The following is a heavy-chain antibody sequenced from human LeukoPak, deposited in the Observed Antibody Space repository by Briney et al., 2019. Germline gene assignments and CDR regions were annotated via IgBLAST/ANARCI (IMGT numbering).Heavy chain of an antibody. CDR2: INQDGSER. Sequence: GGSLRLSCAASGFTFDDYGMSWVRQAPGKGLEWVANINQDGSERYYVDSVKGRFTISRDNTKNSLYLQMNSLRAEDTAVYYCARDSKSVPSSTSCSFFDYWGQGTLVIVSS. CDR3: ARDSKSVPSSTSCSFFDY. V-gene: IGHV3-7*01. J-gene: IGHJ4*02. D-gene: IGHD2-2*01. CDR1: GFTFDDYG.